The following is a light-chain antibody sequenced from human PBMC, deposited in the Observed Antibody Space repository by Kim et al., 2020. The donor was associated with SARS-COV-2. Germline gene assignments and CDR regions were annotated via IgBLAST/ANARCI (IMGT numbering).Light chain of an antibody. J-gene: IGKJ5*01. CDR2: LGS. Sequence: DIVLTQSPLSLPVTPGEPASISCRSSQSLLHSDAYNYLDWYLQKPGQSPQLLIYLGSNRASGVPDRFSGSGSGTDFTLKISRVEAGDVGVYYCMQALQTPNTFGQGTRLEIK. CDR1: QSLLHSDAYNY. CDR3: MQALQTPNT. V-gene: IGKV2-28*01.